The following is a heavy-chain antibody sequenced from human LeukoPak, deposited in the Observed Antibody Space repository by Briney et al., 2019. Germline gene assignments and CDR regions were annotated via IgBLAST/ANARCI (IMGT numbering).Heavy chain of an antibody. D-gene: IGHD3-22*01. V-gene: IGHV4-39*01. Sequence: PSETLSLTCTVSGGSIRSSYYYWGWIRQSPGKGLEWIGSIYHSGSTYYNPSLKSRVTISVDTSNNQFSLNLSSVTAADTAVYYCARSPRGFYDSSGHDYWGQGTLVTVSS. CDR2: IYHSGST. J-gene: IGHJ4*02. CDR3: ARSPRGFYDSSGHDY. CDR1: GGSIRSSYYY.